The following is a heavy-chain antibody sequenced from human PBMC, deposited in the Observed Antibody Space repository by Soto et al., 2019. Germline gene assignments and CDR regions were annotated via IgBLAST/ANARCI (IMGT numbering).Heavy chain of an antibody. D-gene: IGHD5-12*01. Sequence: PSETLSLTCTVSGGSISSGGYYWSWIRQPPGRGLEWIGFIYYAGSTKYNPSLNSRVTISVDTSKNQFSLTVTSVTAADTAVYYCARRIVATETFGYWGQGTLVTVSS. J-gene: IGHJ4*02. V-gene: IGHV4-61*08. CDR2: IYYAGST. CDR3: ARRIVATETFGY. CDR1: GGSISSGGYY.